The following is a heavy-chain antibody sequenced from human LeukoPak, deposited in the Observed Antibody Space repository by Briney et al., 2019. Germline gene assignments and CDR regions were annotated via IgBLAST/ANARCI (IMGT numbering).Heavy chain of an antibody. Sequence: SVKVSCKASGGTFSSYAISWVRQAPGQGLEWMGGIIPIFGTANYAQKFQVRVTITADESTSTAYMELSSLRSEDTAVYYCARVLGEWLENWFDPWGQGTLVTVSS. CDR2: IIPIFGTA. CDR1: GGTFSSYA. V-gene: IGHV1-69*13. J-gene: IGHJ5*02. D-gene: IGHD3-16*01. CDR3: ARVLGEWLENWFDP.